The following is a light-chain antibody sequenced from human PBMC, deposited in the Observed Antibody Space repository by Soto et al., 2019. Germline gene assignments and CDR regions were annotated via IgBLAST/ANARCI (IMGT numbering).Light chain of an antibody. V-gene: IGKV3-11*01. CDR3: QQRSNWPRT. CDR2: DAS. J-gene: IGKJ2*01. Sequence: EIVLTQSPAALSLSPGDTATLSCRASQSVSSYLAWYQQKLGQAPTLLIYDASNRATGIPARFSGSGSGTDFTLTIGSLEPEDFAVYYCQQRSNWPRTFGQGTKVEIK. CDR1: QSVSSY.